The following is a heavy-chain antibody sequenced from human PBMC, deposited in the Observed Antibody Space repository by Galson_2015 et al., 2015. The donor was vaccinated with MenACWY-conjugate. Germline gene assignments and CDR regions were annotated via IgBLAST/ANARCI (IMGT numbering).Heavy chain of an antibody. CDR3: ARDLGFYCRPNDCSSPY. CDR2: IKQDGSEK. D-gene: IGHD2-15*01. CDR1: GFIFNNYW. J-gene: IGHJ4*02. V-gene: IGHV3-7*03. Sequence: SMRLSCAASGFIFNNYWMRWARQVPGKGPEWVANIKQDGSEKYYVESVRGLFTISRDNAKNSLYLQMNSLRAEDTAVYYCARDLGFYCRPNDCSSPYWGQGTLVTVSS.